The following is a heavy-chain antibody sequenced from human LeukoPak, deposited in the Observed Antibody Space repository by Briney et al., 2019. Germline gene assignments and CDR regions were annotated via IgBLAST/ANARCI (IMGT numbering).Heavy chain of an antibody. D-gene: IGHD3-16*01. Sequence: PSETLSLTCSVSGGFISSYYRTWIRQPPGKGLEWIGYRYYSGSTTYNPSLKSRVTISVDTSKSQLSLKLISVTAADTAIYYCARVRGDFETDWGQGTLVTVSS. CDR1: GGFISSYY. CDR3: ARVRGDFETD. V-gene: IGHV4-59*01. CDR2: RYYSGST. J-gene: IGHJ1*01.